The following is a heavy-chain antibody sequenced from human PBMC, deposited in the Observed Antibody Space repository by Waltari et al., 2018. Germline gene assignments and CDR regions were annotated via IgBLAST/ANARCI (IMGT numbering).Heavy chain of an antibody. CDR1: GFTFSISA. V-gene: IGHV3-23*01. Sequence: EVQLLESGGGLVQPGGSLRLSCAVSGFTFSISAMTWVSSINIRGTSTFYADSVKGRFTISRDNSKNTLYLQMNSLRAEDTAVYYCAKEESPNDYWGQGTLVTVSS. CDR2: INIRGTST. CDR3: AKEESPNDY. J-gene: IGHJ4*02.